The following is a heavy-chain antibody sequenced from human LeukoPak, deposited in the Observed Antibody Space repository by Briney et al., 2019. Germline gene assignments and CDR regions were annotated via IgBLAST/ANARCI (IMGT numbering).Heavy chain of an antibody. CDR2: NYWDDDK. V-gene: IGHV2-5*02. J-gene: IGHJ3*02. D-gene: IGHD3-22*01. Sequence: SAPTQVKPTQPLTLTFTFSGFSFSTSGVDEGWIRQPPGKALEWLALNYWDDDKRYIPSLKRRLTITKDTSKNQVALTMTNMDPVDTATYSCAHSPLVPLPYDSSGLRYAFDIWGQGTMVTVSS. CDR3: AHSPLVPLPYDSSGLRYAFDI. CDR1: GFSFSTSGVD.